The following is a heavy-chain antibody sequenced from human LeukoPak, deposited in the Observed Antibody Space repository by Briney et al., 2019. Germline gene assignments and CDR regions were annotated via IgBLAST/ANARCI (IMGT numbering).Heavy chain of an antibody. D-gene: IGHD2-2*01. CDR1: GYTFTSYG. V-gene: IGHV1-18*01. J-gene: IGHJ4*02. Sequence: ASVKVSCKASGYTFTSYGISWVRQAPGQGLEGMGWISAYNGNTNYAQKLQDRVTMTTDTSTSTAYMELRSLRSDDTAVYFCAREGCSSTCCFYLDSWGQGTLVTVSS. CDR2: ISAYNGNT. CDR3: AREGCSSTCCFYLDS.